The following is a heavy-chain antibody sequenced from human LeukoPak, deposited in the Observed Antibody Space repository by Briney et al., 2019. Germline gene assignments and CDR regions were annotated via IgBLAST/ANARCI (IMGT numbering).Heavy chain of an antibody. Sequence: GASVKVSCKASGYTFTYYAMNWVRQAPGQGLEWMGWINPNTGNPTYAQGFTGRFVLSLDTSVSTTYLQISSLKAEDTAVYYCASQGEDLEYAFDIWGQGTMVTVSS. D-gene: IGHD3-10*01. V-gene: IGHV7-4-1*02. J-gene: IGHJ3*02. CDR1: GYTFTYYA. CDR2: INPNTGNP. CDR3: ASQGEDLEYAFDI.